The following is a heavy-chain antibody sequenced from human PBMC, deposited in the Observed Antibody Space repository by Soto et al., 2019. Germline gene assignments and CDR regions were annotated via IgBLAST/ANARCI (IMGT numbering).Heavy chain of an antibody. CDR2: IGTSGAI. D-gene: IGHD6-25*01. CDR3: ARNMGASPALGVDY. Sequence: EVQMVESGGGLVQTGGSLRLSCAASAFTISSYNMNWVRQAPGKGRDWISYIGTSGAIYYADSVRGRFTMSRDSAKNSMNLKMKRLRARETAVYSCARNMGASPALGVDYWGQGNLVTGSS. J-gene: IGHJ4*02. CDR1: AFTISSYN. V-gene: IGHV3-48*01.